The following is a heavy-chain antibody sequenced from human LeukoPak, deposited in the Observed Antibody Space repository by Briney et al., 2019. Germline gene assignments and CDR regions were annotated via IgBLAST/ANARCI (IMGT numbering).Heavy chain of an antibody. CDR3: ARGHYDVLAATYKWTPDY. CDR2: ITSGGDYI. D-gene: IGHD3-9*01. CDR1: GFTFNTFN. Sequence: GGSLRLSCAASGFTFNTFNMNWVRQAPGKGLGWVSSITSGGDYIYYADSVKGRFTTSRDNAKNSLSLQLNSLRVEDTAVYCCARGHYDVLAATYKWTPDYWGQETLVTVSS. V-gene: IGHV3-21*01. J-gene: IGHJ4*02.